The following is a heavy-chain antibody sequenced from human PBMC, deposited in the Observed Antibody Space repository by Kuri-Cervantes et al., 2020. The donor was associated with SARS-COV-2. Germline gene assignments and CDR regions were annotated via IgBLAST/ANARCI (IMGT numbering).Heavy chain of an antibody. CDR1: GFTFSSYS. J-gene: IGHJ4*02. D-gene: IGHD3-16*02. CDR3: AGQSTYDYVWGSYGLGY. CDR2: ISSSSSTI. Sequence: GGSLRLSCAASGFTFSSYSMNWVRQAPGKGLEWVSYISSSSSTIYYADSVKGRFTISRDNAKNSLYLQMNSLRAEDTAVYYCAGQSTYDYVWGSYGLGYWGQGTLVTGSS. V-gene: IGHV3-48*01.